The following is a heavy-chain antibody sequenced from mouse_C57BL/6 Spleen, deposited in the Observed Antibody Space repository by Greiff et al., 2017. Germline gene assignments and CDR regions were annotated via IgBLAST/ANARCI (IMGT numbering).Heavy chain of an antibody. CDR2: IDPSDSYT. CDR1: GYTFTSYW. V-gene: IGHV1-50*01. D-gene: IGHD1-1*01. CDR3: ARGGVVSPYYCDY. J-gene: IGHJ2*01. Sequence: QVQLQQPGAELVKPGASVKLSCKASGYTFTSYWMQWVKQRPGQGLEWIGEIDPSDSYTNYNQKFKGKATLTVDTSSSTAYMQLSSLTSEDSAVYYCARGGVVSPYYCDYWGQGTTLTVSS.